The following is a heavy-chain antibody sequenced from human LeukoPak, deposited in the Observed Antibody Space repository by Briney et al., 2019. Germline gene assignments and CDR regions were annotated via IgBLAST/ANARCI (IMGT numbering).Heavy chain of an antibody. D-gene: IGHD6-19*01. CDR1: GGSISSSNW. V-gene: IGHV4-4*02. CDR2: IYHSGST. J-gene: IGHJ4*02. Sequence: SETLSLTCTVSGGSISSSNWWSWVRQPPGKGLEWIGEIYHSGSTNYNPSLKSRVTISVDKSKNQFSLKLSSVTAADTAVYYCARSRGAVAGLYYFDYWGQGTLVTVSS. CDR3: ARSRGAVAGLYYFDY.